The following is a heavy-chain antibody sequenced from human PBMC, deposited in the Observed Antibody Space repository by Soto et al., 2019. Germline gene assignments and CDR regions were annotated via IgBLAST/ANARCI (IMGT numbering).Heavy chain of an antibody. J-gene: IGHJ4*02. CDR3: AKDSLSIWGSYRLFDY. CDR2: ISGSGGST. Sequence: GGSLRLSCAASGFTFSSYAMSWVRQAPGKGLEWVSAISGSGGSTYYADSVKGRFTISRDNSKNTLYLQMNSLRAEDTAVYYCAKDSLSIWGSYRLFDYWGQGTLVTVSS. CDR1: GFTFSSYA. V-gene: IGHV3-23*01. D-gene: IGHD3-16*02.